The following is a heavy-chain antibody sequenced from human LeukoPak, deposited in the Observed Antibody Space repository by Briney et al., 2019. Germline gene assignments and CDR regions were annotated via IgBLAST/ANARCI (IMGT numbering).Heavy chain of an antibody. CDR2: IYYSGST. CDR1: GGSISSYY. CDR3: AREALGASNDY. D-gene: IGHD1-26*01. V-gene: IGHV4-59*01. J-gene: IGHJ4*02. Sequence: PSETLSLTCTVSGGSISSYYWSWIRQPPGKGLEWIGYIYYSGSTNYNPSLKSRVTISVDTSKNQFSLKLSSVTAADTAVYYCAREALGASNDYWGQGTLVTVSS.